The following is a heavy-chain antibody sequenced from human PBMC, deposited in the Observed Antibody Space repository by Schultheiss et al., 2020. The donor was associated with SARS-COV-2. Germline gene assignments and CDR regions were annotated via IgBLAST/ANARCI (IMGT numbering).Heavy chain of an antibody. D-gene: IGHD6-13*01. CDR1: GFTFSSYG. CDR3: ARWAAAGTYFDY. J-gene: IGHJ4*02. CDR2: ISYDGSNK. Sequence: GGSLRLSCAASGFTFSSYGMHWVRQAPGKGLEWVAVISYDGSNKYYADSVKGRFTISRDNAKNSLYLQMNSLRAEDTAVYYCARWAAAGTYFDYWGQGTLVTVSS. V-gene: IGHV3-30*03.